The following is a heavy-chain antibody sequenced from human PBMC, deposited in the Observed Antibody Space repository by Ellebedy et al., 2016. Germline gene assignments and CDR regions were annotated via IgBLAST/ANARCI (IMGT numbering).Heavy chain of an antibody. CDR3: TRVSAEVSSGNWHFDL. Sequence: ASVKVSXKASGFTLTDYYIHWVRQAPGQGLEWMGVINSSGGSTSYAQKFQGRVTMSRRTSTRTVYVELSSLTSEDTAVYYCTRVSAEVSSGNWHFDLWGRGTLVTVSS. CDR1: GFTLTDYY. V-gene: IGHV1-46*01. CDR2: INSSGGST. D-gene: IGHD6-13*01. J-gene: IGHJ2*01.